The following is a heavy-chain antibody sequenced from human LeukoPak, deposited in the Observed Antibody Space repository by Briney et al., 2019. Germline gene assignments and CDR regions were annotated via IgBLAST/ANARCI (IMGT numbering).Heavy chain of an antibody. Sequence: GESLEISCQGSGSPFTSFWFGWARRLPGKGLEGMGIIHPSESENRYRPSFKGQVTISANNPISTCYLKWTSLKASDTAMYYCARYTGGNSSFDYWGQGTLVTVSS. D-gene: IGHD4-23*01. CDR2: IHPSESEN. V-gene: IGHV5-51*04. CDR1: GSPFTSFW. CDR3: ARYTGGNSSFDY. J-gene: IGHJ4*02.